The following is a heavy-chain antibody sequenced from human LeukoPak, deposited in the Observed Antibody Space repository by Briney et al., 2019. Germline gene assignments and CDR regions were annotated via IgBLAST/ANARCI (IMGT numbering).Heavy chain of an antibody. J-gene: IGHJ5*02. V-gene: IGHV3-23*01. CDR1: GFTFSSYA. D-gene: IGHD2-2*01. Sequence: PGGSLRLSCAASGFTFSSYAMSWLRQAPGEGLEWVSAISGSGGSTYYADSVKGRFTISRDNSKNTLYLQMNSLRAEDTAVYYCAKDLLSFNTHPVPAADTNWFDPWGQGTLVTVSS. CDR3: AKDLLSFNTHPVPAADTNWFDP. CDR2: ISGSGGST.